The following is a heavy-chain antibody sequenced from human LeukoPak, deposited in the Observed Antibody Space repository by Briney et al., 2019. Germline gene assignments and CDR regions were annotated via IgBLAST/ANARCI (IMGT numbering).Heavy chain of an antibody. CDR1: GFTFSSYS. CDR2: ISSSSSYI. V-gene: IGHV3-21*01. Sequence: GGSLRLSCAASGFTFSSYSMNWVRQAPGKVLEWVTSISSSSSYIYYADSVKGRFTISRDNAKNSLYLQMNSLRAEDTAVYYCARDRHYYDSSGICWGQGTLVTVSS. CDR3: ARDRHYYDSSGIC. J-gene: IGHJ4*02. D-gene: IGHD3-22*01.